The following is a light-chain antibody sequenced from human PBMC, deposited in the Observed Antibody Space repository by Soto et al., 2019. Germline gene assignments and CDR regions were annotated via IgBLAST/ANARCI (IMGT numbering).Light chain of an antibody. CDR3: QKYTSWPFT. J-gene: IGKJ4*01. V-gene: IGKV3D-15*01. CDR2: DIF. Sequence: EIVMTQSPATLSVSPGERATLSSRASQSVGSDLAWYQQKPGQAPRLVIYDIFTRSTDVPTRISGSGSGPEFTHTISSLQSEDFAVYYCQKYTSWPFTFGGGTKVEIK. CDR1: QSVGSD.